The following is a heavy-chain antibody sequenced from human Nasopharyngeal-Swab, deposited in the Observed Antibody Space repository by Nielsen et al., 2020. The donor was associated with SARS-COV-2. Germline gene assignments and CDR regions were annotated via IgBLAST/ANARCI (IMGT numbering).Heavy chain of an antibody. J-gene: IGHJ3*02. CDR1: GYTFTSYY. V-gene: IGHV1-46*01. CDR2: INPSGGST. D-gene: IGHD1-26*01. CDR3: ARDPFKWELRGAFDI. Sequence: ASVKVSCKASGYTFTSYYMHWVRQAPGQGLEWMGIINPSGGSTSYAQKFQGRVTMTRDTSTSTVYMELSSLRSEDTAVYYCARDPFKWELRGAFDIWGQGTMVTVSS.